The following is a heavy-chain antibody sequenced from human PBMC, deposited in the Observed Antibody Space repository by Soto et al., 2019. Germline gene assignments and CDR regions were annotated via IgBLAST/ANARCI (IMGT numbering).Heavy chain of an antibody. V-gene: IGHV3-66*01. J-gene: IGHJ4*01. CDR2: INTDGNT. CDR1: GFTVSSKY. CDR3: ARSSGDYINSRELDY. Sequence: WGPLRLSCAASGFTVSSKYINWVRQAPGKGLEWVSLINTDGNTHYAGSVNGRFAISRDNSKNTLYLQMDSLRVDDTAVYYCARSSGDYINSRELDYWGRGTLVTVSS. D-gene: IGHD3-10*01.